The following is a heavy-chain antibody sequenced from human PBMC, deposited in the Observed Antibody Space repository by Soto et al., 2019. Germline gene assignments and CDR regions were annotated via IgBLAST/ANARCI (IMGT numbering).Heavy chain of an antibody. CDR2: LYYSGST. V-gene: IGHV4-39*01. D-gene: IGHD3-10*01. CDR1: GGSISSSSLY. J-gene: IGHJ2*01. CDR3: ARLSGSASYPWYFDL. Sequence: QLQLQESGPGLVKPSETLSLTCTVSGGSISSSSLYWGWIRQPPGKGLEWIGSLYYSGSTYYNPSHKSRVAIAVHTAKTQYSLKLTSVTAADTAVYYYARLSGSASYPWYFDLWGRGTLVTVSS.